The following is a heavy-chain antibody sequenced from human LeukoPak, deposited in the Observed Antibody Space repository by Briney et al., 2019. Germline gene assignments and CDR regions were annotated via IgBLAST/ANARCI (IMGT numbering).Heavy chain of an antibody. J-gene: IGHJ4*02. CDR3: ARLERGYQAFDY. CDR1: GGSISSYY. CDR2: IYYSGST. D-gene: IGHD3-22*01. V-gene: IGHV4-59*08. Sequence: SETLSLTCTVSGGSISSYYWSWIRQPPGKGLEWIGYIYYSGSTNYNPSLKSRVTISVDTSKNQFSLKLSSVTAADTAVYYCARLERGYQAFDYWGQGTLVTVSS.